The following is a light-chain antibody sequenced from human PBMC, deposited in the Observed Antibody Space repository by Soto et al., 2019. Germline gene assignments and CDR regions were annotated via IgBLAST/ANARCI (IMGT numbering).Light chain of an antibody. CDR3: SSYTTSSTPHYV. Sequence: QSVLTQPASVSGSPGQSITISCTGTSSDVGGYNSVSWYQHHPGKATKLMIFDVSDRPSGVSSRFSGSKSGNTASLTISWLQAEDEADYYCSSYTTSSTPHYVFGPGTKVTVL. CDR2: DVS. V-gene: IGLV2-14*03. J-gene: IGLJ1*01. CDR1: SSDVGGYNS.